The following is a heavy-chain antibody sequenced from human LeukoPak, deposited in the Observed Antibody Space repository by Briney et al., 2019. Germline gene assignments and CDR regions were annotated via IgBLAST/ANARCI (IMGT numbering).Heavy chain of an antibody. CDR1: GFTFSSYE. CDR3: AELGITMIGGV. Sequence: GGSLRLSCAASGFTFSSYEMNWVRPAPGKGLEWVSYISSSGSTIYYADSVKGRFTISRDNSKNSLYLQMNSLRAEDTAVYYCAELGITMIGGVWGKGTTVTVSS. J-gene: IGHJ6*04. V-gene: IGHV3-48*03. CDR2: ISSSGSTI. D-gene: IGHD3-10*02.